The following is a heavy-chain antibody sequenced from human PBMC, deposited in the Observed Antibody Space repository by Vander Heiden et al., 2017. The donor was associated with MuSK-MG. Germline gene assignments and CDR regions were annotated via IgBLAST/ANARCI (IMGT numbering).Heavy chain of an antibody. CDR2: IYSGGST. CDR1: GFTVSSNY. D-gene: IGHD6-13*01. J-gene: IGHJ5*02. Sequence: EVQLVESVGGLIQPGGSLRPICSASGFTVSSNYMSWVHQAPGKGLEWVSVIYSGGSTYDADSVKGRFTISRDNSKNTLYLQMNSLRAEDTAVYDCARELSVGNSSSWYNNWFDPWGQGTLVTVSS. CDR3: ARELSVGNSSSWYNNWFDP. V-gene: IGHV3-53*01.